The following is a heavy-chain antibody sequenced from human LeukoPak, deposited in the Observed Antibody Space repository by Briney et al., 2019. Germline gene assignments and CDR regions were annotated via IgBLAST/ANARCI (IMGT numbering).Heavy chain of an antibody. CDR2: IYHSGST. D-gene: IGHD5-12*01. CDR3: ARQDIVATIYYYYMDV. V-gene: IGHV4-38-2*01. CDR1: GYSISSGYY. J-gene: IGHJ6*03. Sequence: SETLPLTCAVSGYSISSGYYWGWIRQPPGKGLEWIGSIYHSGSTYYSPSLKSRVTISVDTSKNQFSLKLSSVTAADTAVYYCARQDIVATIYYYYMDVWGKGTTVTVSS.